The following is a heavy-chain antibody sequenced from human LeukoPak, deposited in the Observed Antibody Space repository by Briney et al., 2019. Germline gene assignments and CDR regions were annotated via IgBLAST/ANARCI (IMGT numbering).Heavy chain of an antibody. D-gene: IGHD2-21*02. CDR1: GYTFTSYY. CDR2: IIPIFGTA. V-gene: IGHV1-69*13. CDR3: ARCGGDCYSWTFDY. J-gene: IGHJ4*02. Sequence: SVKVSCKASGYTFTSYYMNWVRQAPGQGLEWMGGIIPIFGTANYAQKFQGRVTITADESTSTAYMELSSLRSEDTAVYYCARCGGDCYSWTFDYWGQGTLVTVSS.